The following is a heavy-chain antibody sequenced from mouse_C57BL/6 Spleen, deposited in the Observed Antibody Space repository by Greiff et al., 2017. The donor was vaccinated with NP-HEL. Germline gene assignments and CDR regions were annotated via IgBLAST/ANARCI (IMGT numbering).Heavy chain of an antibody. V-gene: IGHV3-6*01. J-gene: IGHJ4*01. CDR2: ISYDGSN. CDR3: AREGYDGYYGYAMDY. Sequence: VQLKESGPGLVKPSQSLSLTCSVTGYSITSGYYWNWIRQFPGNKLEWMGYISYDGSNNYNQSLKNRISITRDTSKNQFFLKLNSVTTEDTATYYCAREGYDGYYGYAMDYWGQGTSVTVSS. CDR1: GYSITSGYY. D-gene: IGHD2-3*01.